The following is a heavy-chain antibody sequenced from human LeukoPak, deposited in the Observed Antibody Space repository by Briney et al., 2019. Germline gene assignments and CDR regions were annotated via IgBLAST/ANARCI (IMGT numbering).Heavy chain of an antibody. D-gene: IGHD1-1*01. Sequence: GRSLRLSCAASGFTFSSYGMHWVRQAPGKGLEWVAVIWYDGSNKYYADSVEGRFTISRDNSKNTLYLQMNSLRAEDTAVYYCARETSELERKDDDAFDIWGQGTMVTVSS. V-gene: IGHV3-33*01. CDR2: IWYDGSNK. J-gene: IGHJ3*02. CDR3: ARETSELERKDDDAFDI. CDR1: GFTFSSYG.